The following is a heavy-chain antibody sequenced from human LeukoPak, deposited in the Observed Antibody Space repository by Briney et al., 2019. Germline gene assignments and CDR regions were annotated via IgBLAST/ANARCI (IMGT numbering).Heavy chain of an antibody. CDR1: GFTFSSYG. D-gene: IGHD6-19*01. J-gene: IGHJ4*02. Sequence: GGTLRLSCAASGFTFSSYGMSWVRQAPGKGLEWVSAISGSGGSTYYADSVKGRFTISRDNSKNTLYLQMNSLRAEDTAVYYCAKDGDSSGWYFAYWGQGTLVTVSS. CDR2: ISGSGGST. CDR3: AKDGDSSGWYFAY. V-gene: IGHV3-23*01.